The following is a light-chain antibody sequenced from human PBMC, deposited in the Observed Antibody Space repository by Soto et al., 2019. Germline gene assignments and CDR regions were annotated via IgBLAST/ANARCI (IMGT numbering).Light chain of an antibody. CDR3: MEALQTPWT. Sequence: DIVMTQSPLSLPVTPGEPASISCRSSQSLLHSNGYNYLDWYLQKPGQSPQLLIYLGSNRASGVPDRFRASGSGTDCTLKISRVQAEDVGVSYCMEALQTPWTFGQGTKVEL. V-gene: IGKV2-28*01. CDR1: QSLLHSNGYNY. J-gene: IGKJ1*01. CDR2: LGS.